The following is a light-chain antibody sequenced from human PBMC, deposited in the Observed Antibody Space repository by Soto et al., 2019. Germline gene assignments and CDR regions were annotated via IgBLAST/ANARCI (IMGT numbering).Light chain of an antibody. CDR2: KAS. CDR1: QRISAW. J-gene: IGKJ1*01. CDR3: QQYNNYASWT. Sequence: DIQMTQSPSTMSASIGDRVTITCRASQRISAWLAWYQQKPGKAPKLLIYKASTLESGVPSRLSGSGSGTEFTLTISSLQPDDFATYYCQQYNNYASWTFGQGTRVQIK. V-gene: IGKV1-5*03.